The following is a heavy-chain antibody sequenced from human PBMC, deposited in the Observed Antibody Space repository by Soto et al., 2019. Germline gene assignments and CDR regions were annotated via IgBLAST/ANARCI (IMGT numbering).Heavy chain of an antibody. CDR3: ARDPYGDGIDY. CDR1: GYTFTSYA. D-gene: IGHD4-17*01. J-gene: IGHJ4*02. Sequence: QVQLVQSGAEVKKPGASVKVSCKASGYTFTSYAMHWVRQAPGQRLEWMGWINAGNGNTKYSQKFQGRVTITRDTSASTVYMELSSLRSEDTAVYYCARDPYGDGIDYWGQGTLVTVSS. V-gene: IGHV1-3*01. CDR2: INAGNGNT.